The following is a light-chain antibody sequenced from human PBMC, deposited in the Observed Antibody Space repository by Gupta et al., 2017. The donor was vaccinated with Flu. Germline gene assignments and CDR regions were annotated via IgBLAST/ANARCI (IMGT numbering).Light chain of an antibody. CDR3: QQRSNWPTLT. CDR2: DAS. Sequence: DIVLTQSPATLSLSPGERATLSCRASQSVSSYLAWYQQKPGQAPRLLIYDASNRATGIPARFRGSGSGTDFTLTISSLEPEDYAVYDCQQRSNWPTLTFGQGTKVEIK. CDR1: QSVSSY. V-gene: IGKV3-11*01. J-gene: IGKJ1*01.